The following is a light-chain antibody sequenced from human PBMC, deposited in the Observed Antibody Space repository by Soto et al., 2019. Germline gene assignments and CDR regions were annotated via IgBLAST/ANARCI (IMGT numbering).Light chain of an antibody. J-gene: IGLJ3*02. CDR2: NND. V-gene: IGLV1-44*01. Sequence: QSVLTQPPSASGTPGQRFTISCSGSTSNLGSYFVSWFQHLPGTAPKLLIYNNDQRPSGVPDRFSGSRSGTSASLAISGLQSEDEADYYCAAWDDSVSGRVFGGRTQLTVL. CDR3: AAWDDSVSGRV. CDR1: TSNLGSYF.